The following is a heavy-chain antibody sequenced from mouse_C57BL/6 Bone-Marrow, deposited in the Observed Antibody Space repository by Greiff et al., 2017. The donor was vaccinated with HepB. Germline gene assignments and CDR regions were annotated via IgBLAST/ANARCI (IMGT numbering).Heavy chain of an antibody. CDR2: IYPGNSDT. Sequence: VQLKESGTVLARPGASVKMSCKTTGYTFTSYWMNWVKQRPGKGLEWIGAIYPGNSDTSYNQKFKGKAKMTAGSSASTAYMELISLTNEYSSVYYCTNYYGSSYDWYFDVWGTGTTVTVSS. D-gene: IGHD1-1*01. V-gene: IGHV1-5*01. CDR3: TNYYGSSYDWYFDV. J-gene: IGHJ1*03. CDR1: GYTFTSYW.